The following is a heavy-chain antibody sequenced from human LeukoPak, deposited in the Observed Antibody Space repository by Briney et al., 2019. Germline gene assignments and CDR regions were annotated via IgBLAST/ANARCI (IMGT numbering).Heavy chain of an antibody. J-gene: IGHJ4*02. D-gene: IGHD3-3*01. CDR2: INWNGGST. CDR3: ARDQFGVIIVTSQYYFDY. V-gene: IGHV3-20*04. Sequence: AGGSLRLSCAASGFTFDYYGMSWVRQAPGKGLEWVSGINWNGGSTGYADSVKGRFTISRDNAKNSLYLQMNSLRAEDTALYYCARDQFGVIIVTSQYYFDYWGQGTLVTVSS. CDR1: GFTFDYYG.